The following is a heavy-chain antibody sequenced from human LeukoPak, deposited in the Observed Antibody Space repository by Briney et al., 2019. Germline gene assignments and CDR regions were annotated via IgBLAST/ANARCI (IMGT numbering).Heavy chain of an antibody. V-gene: IGHV4-59*08. CDR1: GGSISSYY. CDR2: IYYSGT. CDR3: ATTGYISGWHESGTRSFDY. J-gene: IGHJ4*02. Sequence: SETLPLTCTVSGGSISSYYWSWIRQPPGKGLEWIGYIYYSGTDYNPSLKSRVTMSVDTSKNQFSLKLTSVTAADTAVYYCATTGYISGWHESGTRSFDYWGQGTLVTVSS. D-gene: IGHD6-19*01.